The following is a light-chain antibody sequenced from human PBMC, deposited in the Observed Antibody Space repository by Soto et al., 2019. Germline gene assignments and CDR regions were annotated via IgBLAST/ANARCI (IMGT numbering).Light chain of an antibody. CDR3: RSYASASTPWV. CDR2: DVS. V-gene: IGLV2-14*01. Sequence: QSALTQPASVSGSPGQSITISCTGTSSDVGGYKYVSWYQQYPGKAPKLLIYDVSNRPSGVSNRFSGSKSGNTATLTISGLQAEDEADYYCRSYASASTPWVFGGGTKLTV. CDR1: SSDVGGYKY. J-gene: IGLJ3*02.